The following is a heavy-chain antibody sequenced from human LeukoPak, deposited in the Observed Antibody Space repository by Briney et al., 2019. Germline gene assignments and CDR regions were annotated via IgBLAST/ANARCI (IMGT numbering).Heavy chain of an antibody. CDR1: GGSCDDYY. Sequence: SETLSLTCAVYGGSCDDYYCSWIRQPPGKGLEWIGEIHPSGIFYYNSSLMSRVSISIDTSKSQFSLRLTSVTAADTAFYYCARGRDRSKAGDRWGQGSLVTVSS. CDR3: ARGRDRSKAGDR. CDR2: IHPSGIF. D-gene: IGHD5-24*01. J-gene: IGHJ5*02. V-gene: IGHV4-34*01.